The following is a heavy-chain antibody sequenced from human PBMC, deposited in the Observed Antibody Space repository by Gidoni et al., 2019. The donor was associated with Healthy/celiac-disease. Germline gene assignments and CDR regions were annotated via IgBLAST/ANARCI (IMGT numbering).Heavy chain of an antibody. J-gene: IGHJ4*02. D-gene: IGHD3-22*01. CDR3: ARSITMIVGPHYFDY. Sequence: EVQLVESGGGLVKPGGSLRLSCAASGFTFRSYSMNWVRQAPGKGLEWVSSISSSSSYIYYADSVKGRFTISRDNAKNSLYLQMNSLRAEDTAVYYCARSITMIVGPHYFDYWGQGTLVTVSS. V-gene: IGHV3-21*01. CDR1: GFTFRSYS. CDR2: ISSSSSYI.